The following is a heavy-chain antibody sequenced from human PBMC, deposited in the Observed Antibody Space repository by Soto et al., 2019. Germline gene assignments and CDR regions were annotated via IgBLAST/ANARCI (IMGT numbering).Heavy chain of an antibody. J-gene: IGHJ3*02. V-gene: IGHV3-30-3*01. CDR3: ARDGSSSSSAFDI. D-gene: IGHD6-6*01. Sequence: GGSLRLSCAASGFTFISYAMHWGRQAPGKGLEWVAVISYDGSNKYYADSVKGRFTISRDNSKNTLYLQMNSLRAEDTAVYYCARDGSSSSSAFDIWGQGTMVTVSS. CDR2: ISYDGSNK. CDR1: GFTFISYA.